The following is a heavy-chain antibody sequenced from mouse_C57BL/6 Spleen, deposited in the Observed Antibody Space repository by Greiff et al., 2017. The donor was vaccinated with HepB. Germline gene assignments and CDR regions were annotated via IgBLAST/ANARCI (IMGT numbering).Heavy chain of an antibody. Sequence: EVHLVESGGGLVKPGGSLKLSCAASGFTFSSYTMSWVRQTPEKRLEWVATISGGGGNTYYPDSVKGRFTISRDNAKNTLYLQMSSLRSEDTALYYCAREGYGNDAMDYWGQGTSVTVSS. CDR3: AREGYGNDAMDY. CDR1: GFTFSSYT. D-gene: IGHD2-10*02. V-gene: IGHV5-9*01. CDR2: ISGGGGNT. J-gene: IGHJ4*01.